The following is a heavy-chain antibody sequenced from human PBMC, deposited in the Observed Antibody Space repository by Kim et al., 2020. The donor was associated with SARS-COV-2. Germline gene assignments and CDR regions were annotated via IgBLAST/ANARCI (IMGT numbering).Heavy chain of an antibody. Sequence: GGSLRLSCAASGFTFSTYAMSWVRQAPGKGLDWVSAISGSGASTYYADSVKGRFTISRDNSKNTLYLQMNSLRAEDTAVYYFAKGPHCSGGSGATCYSVGAFDIWGQGTMVTVSS. CDR3: AKGPHCSGGSGATCYSVGAFDI. CDR1: GFTFSTYA. D-gene: IGHD2-15*01. J-gene: IGHJ3*02. CDR2: ISGSGAST. V-gene: IGHV3-23*01.